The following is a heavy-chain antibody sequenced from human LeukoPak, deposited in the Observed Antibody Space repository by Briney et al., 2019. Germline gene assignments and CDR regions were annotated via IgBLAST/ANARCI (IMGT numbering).Heavy chain of an antibody. V-gene: IGHV1-69*04. CDR1: GGTFSSYA. D-gene: IGHD3-22*01. J-gene: IGHJ5*02. Sequence: SVKVSCKASGGTFSSYAISWVRQAPGQGLEWMGRIIPIFGIANYAQKFQGRVTITADKSTSTAYMELSSLRSEDTAVYYCARDRDYYDSSGYYPGDWFDPWGQGTLVTVSS. CDR3: ARDRDYYDSSGYYPGDWFDP. CDR2: IIPIFGIA.